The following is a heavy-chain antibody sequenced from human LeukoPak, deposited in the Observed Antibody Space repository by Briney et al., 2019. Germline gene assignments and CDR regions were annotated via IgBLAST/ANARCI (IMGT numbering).Heavy chain of an antibody. J-gene: IGHJ6*02. V-gene: IGHV3-49*04. D-gene: IGHD4-17*01. CDR2: IRSKAYGGTT. CDR1: GFTFGDYA. CDR3: TSFQGYGDYYYGMDV. Sequence: GGSQRLSCTASGFTFGDYAMSWVRQAPGKGREWVGFIRSKAYGGTTEYAPSVKGRFTISRDDSKSIAYLQMNSLKTEDTAVYYCTSFQGYGDYYYGMDVWGQGTTVTVSS.